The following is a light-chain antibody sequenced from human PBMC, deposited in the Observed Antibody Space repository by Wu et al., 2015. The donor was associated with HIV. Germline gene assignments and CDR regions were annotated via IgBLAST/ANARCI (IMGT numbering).Light chain of an antibody. Sequence: IQMTQSPSSLSASVGDRVTITCRASQSIGNYLNWYQQKPGTAPKLLIFAASSLQSGVPTQGSVAVDLGRDFTLTISSLQPEDLSTYYCQQSYSTLWTFGQGTKVEIK. CDR1: QSIGNY. CDR3: QQSYSTLWT. J-gene: IGKJ1*01. V-gene: IGKV1-39*01. CDR2: AAS.